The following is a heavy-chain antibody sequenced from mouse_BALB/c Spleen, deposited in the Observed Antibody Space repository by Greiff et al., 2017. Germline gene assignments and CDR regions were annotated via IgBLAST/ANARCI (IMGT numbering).Heavy chain of an antibody. Sequence: QVQLQQSGAELVRPGTSVKVSCKASGYAFTNYLIEWVKQRPGQGLEWIGVINPGSGGTNYNEKFKGKATLTADKSSSTAYMQLSSLTSDDSAVYFCARIYYDYDGAMDYWGQGTSVTVSS. D-gene: IGHD2-4*01. CDR2: INPGSGGT. CDR1: GYAFTNYL. J-gene: IGHJ4*01. V-gene: IGHV1-54*03. CDR3: ARIYYDYDGAMDY.